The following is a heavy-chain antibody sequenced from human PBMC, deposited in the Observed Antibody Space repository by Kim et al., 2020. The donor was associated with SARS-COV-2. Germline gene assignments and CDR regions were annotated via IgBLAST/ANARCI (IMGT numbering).Heavy chain of an antibody. V-gene: IGHV4-4*02. CDR1: GGSISSGNW. CDR2: IHHSGSA. CDR3: ARVGLRWYFDF. J-gene: IGHJ2*01. Sequence: SETLSLTCAVSGGSISSGNWWSWVRQPPGKGLEWIAEIHHSGSANYNPSLRSRVTISVDKSKNQFSLKLSSVTAADTAVYFCARVGLRWYFDFWGRGTLVTVSS. D-gene: IGHD3-16*01.